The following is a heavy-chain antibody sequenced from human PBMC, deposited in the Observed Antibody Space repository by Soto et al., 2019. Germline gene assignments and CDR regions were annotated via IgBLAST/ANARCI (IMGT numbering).Heavy chain of an antibody. CDR2: IIPILGIA. CDR1: GGTFSSYT. J-gene: IGHJ4*02. CDR3: ARDVEMATPNYFDY. Sequence: QVQLVQSGAEVKKPGSSVKVSCKASGGTFSSYTISWVRQAPGQGLEWMGRIIPILGIANYAQKFQGRVTITADKSTSTDYMELSSLRSEDTAVYYCARDVEMATPNYFDYWGQGTLVTVSS. V-gene: IGHV1-69*08. D-gene: IGHD5-12*01.